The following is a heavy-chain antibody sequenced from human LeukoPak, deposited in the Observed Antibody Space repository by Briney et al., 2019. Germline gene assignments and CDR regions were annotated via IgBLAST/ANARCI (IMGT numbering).Heavy chain of an antibody. Sequence: PGGSLRLSCAASGFTFSNAWMSWVRQAPGKGLEWVGRIKSKTDGGTTDYAAPVKGRFTISRDDSKNTLYLQMNSLKTEDTAVYYCITDLYCSDGSCYLMAWKFWGQGTLVTVSS. CDR3: ITDLYCSDGSCYLMAWKF. D-gene: IGHD2-15*01. V-gene: IGHV3-15*01. CDR2: IKSKTDGGTT. CDR1: GFTFSNAW. J-gene: IGHJ4*02.